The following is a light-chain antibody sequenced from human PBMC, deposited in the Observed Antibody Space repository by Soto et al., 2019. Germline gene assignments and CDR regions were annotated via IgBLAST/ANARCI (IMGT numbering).Light chain of an antibody. CDR1: QSVSNNY. CDR3: QQYAASPRT. CDR2: GAS. J-gene: IGKJ1*01. V-gene: IGKV3-20*01. Sequence: EVVLTQSPGTLSLSPRERATLSCRASQSVSNNYLAWYQHKPGQAPRLLIYGASNRAPGIPDRFSGSGSGPDFTLTISRLEPEDFAGYYCQQYAASPRTCGQGTLVEVK.